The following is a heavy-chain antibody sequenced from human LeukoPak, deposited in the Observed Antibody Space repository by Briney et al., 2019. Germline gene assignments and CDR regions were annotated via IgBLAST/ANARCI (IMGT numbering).Heavy chain of an antibody. Sequence: PSETLSLTCSVSGGSISGFYWTWIRQPPGRGLEWIGYIFYTGSTNYNPSLKSRVTMSVDTSKNQFSLNLSSLTAADTAVYYCARSSRYDLFHSWGQGTLVIVSS. J-gene: IGHJ5*01. CDR3: ARSSRYDLFHS. D-gene: IGHD3-3*01. CDR2: IFYTGST. CDR1: GGSISGFY. V-gene: IGHV4-59*01.